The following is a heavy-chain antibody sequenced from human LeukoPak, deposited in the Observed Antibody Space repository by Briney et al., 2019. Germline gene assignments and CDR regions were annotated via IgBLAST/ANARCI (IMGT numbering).Heavy chain of an antibody. CDR3: ARDGDYTGMDV. CDR2: IYYSGST. J-gene: IGHJ6*02. Sequence: PSETLSLTCTVSGGSISSYYWSWLRQPPGKGLEWIGYIYYSGSTNYNPSLKSRVTISVDTSKNQFSLKLSSVTAADTAVYYCARDGDYTGMDVWGQGTTVTVSS. CDR1: GGSISSYY. V-gene: IGHV4-59*01. D-gene: IGHD3-16*01.